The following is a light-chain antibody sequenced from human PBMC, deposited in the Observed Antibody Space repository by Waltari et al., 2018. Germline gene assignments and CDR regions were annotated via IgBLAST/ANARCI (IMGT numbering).Light chain of an antibody. J-gene: IGLJ3*02. Sequence: QSALTQPASVSGSPGQSITISCPGTSRDVGTYNFSSWYQQNPGKAPKLMIYEGNKRPSGVSNRFSGSKAGNTASLTISGLQAEDEADYYCYSYAGSGTWVFGGGTKLTVL. V-gene: IGLV2-23*01. CDR1: SRDVGTYNF. CDR2: EGN. CDR3: YSYAGSGTWV.